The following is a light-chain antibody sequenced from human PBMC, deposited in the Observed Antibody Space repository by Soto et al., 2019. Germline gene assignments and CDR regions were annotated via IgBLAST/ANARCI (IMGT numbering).Light chain of an antibody. Sequence: DIQMTQSPSILSASVGDRVTITCRASQSISSWLAWYQQKPGKAPKLLIYKASSLESGVPSRISGSGSGTEFTITISSREPDDYATYYCQKYNNYPLTFGQGTKVEIK. CDR3: QKYNNYPLT. J-gene: IGKJ1*01. CDR2: KAS. V-gene: IGKV1-5*03. CDR1: QSISSW.